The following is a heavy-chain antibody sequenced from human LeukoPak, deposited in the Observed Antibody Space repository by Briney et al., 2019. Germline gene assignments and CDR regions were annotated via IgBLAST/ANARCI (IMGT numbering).Heavy chain of an antibody. J-gene: IGHJ4*02. Sequence: GGSLRLSCAASGFTVSSNYMSWVRQAPGKGLEWVSVIYSGGSTYYADSVKGRFTISRDNSKNTLYLQMNSLRAEDTAVYYCARGRRYCSSTGCYTLDYWGQGTLVAVSS. CDR3: ARGRRYCSSTGCYTLDY. V-gene: IGHV3-66*01. CDR2: IYSGGST. CDR1: GFTVSSNY. D-gene: IGHD2-2*02.